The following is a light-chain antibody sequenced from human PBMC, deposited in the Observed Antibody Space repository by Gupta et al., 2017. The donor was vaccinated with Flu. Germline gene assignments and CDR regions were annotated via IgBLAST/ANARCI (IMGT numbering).Light chain of an antibody. CDR1: QTIDSW. Sequence: GDRVTITCRASQTIDSWLAWYQKKPGRAPKPLIYKASSLETGVPSRFSGSGSGTEFSLTISSLQPDDFATYYCQQYRSSPWTFGQGTKVEIK. V-gene: IGKV1-5*03. J-gene: IGKJ1*01. CDR3: QQYRSSPWT. CDR2: KAS.